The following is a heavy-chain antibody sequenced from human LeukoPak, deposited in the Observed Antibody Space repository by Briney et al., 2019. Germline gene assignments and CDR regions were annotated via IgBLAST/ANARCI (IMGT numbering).Heavy chain of an antibody. J-gene: IGHJ4*02. V-gene: IGHV3-9*03. Sequence: GRSLRLSCAASGFTFDDYAMHWVRQAPGKGLEWVSGISWNSGSIGYADSVKGRLTISRDNAKNSLYLQMNSLRAEDMALYYCAKESIAAAGSFDYWGQGTLVTVSS. CDR1: GFTFDDYA. CDR3: AKESIAAAGSFDY. D-gene: IGHD6-13*01. CDR2: ISWNSGSI.